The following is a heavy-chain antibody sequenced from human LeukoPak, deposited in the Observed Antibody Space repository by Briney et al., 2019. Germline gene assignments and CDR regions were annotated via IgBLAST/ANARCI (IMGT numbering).Heavy chain of an antibody. D-gene: IGHD5-18*01. CDR3: ARESDVDTAMDWGYYFDY. J-gene: IGHJ4*02. CDR1: GGTFSSYA. Sequence: SVKVSCKASGGTFSSYAISWVRQAPGQGLEWMGRIIPIFGTANYAQKFQGRVTITTDESTSTAYMELSSLRSEDTAVYYCARESDVDTAMDWGYYFDYWGQGTLVTVSS. V-gene: IGHV1-69*05. CDR2: IIPIFGTA.